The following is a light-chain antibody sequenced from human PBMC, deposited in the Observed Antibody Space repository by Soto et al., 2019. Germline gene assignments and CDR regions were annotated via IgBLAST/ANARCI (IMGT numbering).Light chain of an antibody. CDR3: SSYAGTHTFV. CDR1: NSDIGGYNY. Sequence: QSVLTRPPSASGSPGQSVTISCTGTNSDIGGYNYVSWYQQHSGKAPKLMIYEVTKRPSGVPDRFSGSKSGNTASLTVSGLQGEDEADYYCSSYAGTHTFVFGTGTKVTVL. V-gene: IGLV2-8*01. J-gene: IGLJ1*01. CDR2: EVT.